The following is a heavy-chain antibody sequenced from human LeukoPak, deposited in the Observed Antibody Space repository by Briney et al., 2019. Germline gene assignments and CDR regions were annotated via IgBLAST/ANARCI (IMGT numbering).Heavy chain of an antibody. Sequence: GGSLRLSCAAYGFTFNNAWMSWVRQAPGKGLEWVGRIKSKIDGGTTDYAAPVKVRFSIPRDDAKNTVYLQMNRLKTEDTAVYYCATWGDFWSGNYGGYWGQGTLVTVSS. CDR1: GFTFNNAW. V-gene: IGHV3-15*01. CDR2: IKSKIDGGTT. D-gene: IGHD3-3*01. J-gene: IGHJ4*02. CDR3: ATWGDFWSGNYGGY.